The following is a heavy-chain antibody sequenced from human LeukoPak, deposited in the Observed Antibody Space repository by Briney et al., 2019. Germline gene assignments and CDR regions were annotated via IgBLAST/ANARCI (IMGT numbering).Heavy chain of an antibody. CDR3: AKRFGYSYGSSDY. V-gene: IGHV3-23*01. CDR1: GFTFSSYA. Sequence: GGSLRLSCAASGFTFSSYAMSWVRQAPGKGLEWVSAISGSGGSTYYADSVKGRFTISRDNSKNTLYLQMNSLRAEDTAVYCCAKRFGYSYGSSDYWGQGTLVTVSS. CDR2: ISGSGGST. J-gene: IGHJ4*02. D-gene: IGHD5-18*01.